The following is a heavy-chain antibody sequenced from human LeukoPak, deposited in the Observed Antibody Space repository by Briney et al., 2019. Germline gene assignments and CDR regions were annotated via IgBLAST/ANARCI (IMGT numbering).Heavy chain of an antibody. CDR1: GGSISSSGYY. CDR2: IYYSGST. J-gene: IGHJ5*02. D-gene: IGHD1-26*01. CDR3: ARHEYSGSYYGLSWFDP. V-gene: IGHV4-39*01. Sequence: SETLSLTCTVSGGSISSSGYYWGWIRQPPGKGLEWIARIYYSGSTYYNPSLKSRVTISVDTSKNQLSLKLSSLTAADTAVYYCARHEYSGSYYGLSWFDPWGQGTLVTVSS.